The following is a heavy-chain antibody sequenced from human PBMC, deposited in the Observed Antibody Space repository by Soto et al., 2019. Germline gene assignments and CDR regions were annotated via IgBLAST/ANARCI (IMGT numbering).Heavy chain of an antibody. J-gene: IGHJ2*01. D-gene: IGHD6-19*01. Sequence: QLQLQESGSGLVKPSQTLSLTCAVSGGSISSGGYSWSWIRQPPGKGLEWIGYIYHSGSTYYNPSLKSLVTISVDRSKNQFSLKLSSVSAADTAVYYCARVIAVAGTSAWYFDLWGRGTLVTVSS. V-gene: IGHV4-30-2*01. CDR3: ARVIAVAGTSAWYFDL. CDR2: IYHSGST. CDR1: GGSISSGGYS.